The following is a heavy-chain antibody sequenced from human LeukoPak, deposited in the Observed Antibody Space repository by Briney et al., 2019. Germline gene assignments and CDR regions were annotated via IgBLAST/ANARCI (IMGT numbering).Heavy chain of an antibody. J-gene: IGHJ4*02. Sequence: SETLSLTCTVSGGSISSSSYYWGWIRQPPGKGLEWIGGIYYSGSTYYNPSLKSRVTISVDTSKNQFSLKLSSVTAADTAVYYCARAAAGTPFDYWGQGTLVTVSS. CDR1: GGSISSSSYY. CDR3: ARAAAGTPFDY. V-gene: IGHV4-39*07. D-gene: IGHD6-13*01. CDR2: IYYSGST.